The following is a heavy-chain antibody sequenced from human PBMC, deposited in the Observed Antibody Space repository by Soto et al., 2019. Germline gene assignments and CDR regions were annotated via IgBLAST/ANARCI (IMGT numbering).Heavy chain of an antibody. V-gene: IGHV3-48*01. Sequence: HPGGSLRLSCAASGFTFSSYSMNWVRQATGKGLEWVSYISGSGTTIYYADSVKGRFTVSRDNAKNSLYLQMNSLRAEDMAVYYCARTWYSSGWGWFDPWGQGTLVTVSS. D-gene: IGHD6-19*01. CDR2: ISGSGTTI. CDR3: ARTWYSSGWGWFDP. J-gene: IGHJ5*02. CDR1: GFTFSSYS.